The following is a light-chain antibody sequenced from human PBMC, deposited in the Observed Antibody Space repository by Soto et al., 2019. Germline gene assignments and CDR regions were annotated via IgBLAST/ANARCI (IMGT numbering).Light chain of an antibody. Sequence: QSVLNQPASVSGSPGQSITISCTGTSSDVGGYNYVSWYQQHPGKAPKFIIYDVSNRPSGVSNRFSGSKSGNTASLTISGLQAEDEDDYYCSSYTTSNTRQIVFGTGTKVTVL. CDR3: SSYTTSNTRQIV. J-gene: IGLJ1*01. V-gene: IGLV2-14*01. CDR1: SSDVGGYNY. CDR2: DVS.